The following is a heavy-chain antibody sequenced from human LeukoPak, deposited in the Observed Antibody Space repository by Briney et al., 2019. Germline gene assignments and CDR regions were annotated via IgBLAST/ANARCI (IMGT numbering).Heavy chain of an antibody. CDR1: GGSVGSSNYF. J-gene: IGHJ4*02. V-gene: IGHV4-61*01. CDR3: ARDVGYSTSW. CDR2: IYCSGRT. D-gene: IGHD6-13*01. Sequence: SETLSLTCTVSGGSVGSSNYFWSWIRQPPGKGLEWIGYIYCSGRTNYNPSLKSRVAISVDTSKNQFSLKLSSVTAADTAVYYCARDVGYSTSWWGQGTLVTVSS.